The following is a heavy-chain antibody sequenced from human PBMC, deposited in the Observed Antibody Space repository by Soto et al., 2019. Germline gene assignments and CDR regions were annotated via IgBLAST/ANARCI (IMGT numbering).Heavy chain of an antibody. V-gene: IGHV3-33*01. Sequence: QVQLVESGGGVVQPGRSLRLSCAASGFTFSSYGMHWVRQAPGKGLEWVAVIWYDGSNKYYADSVKGRFTISRDNSKNTLYLQMNSLRAEDTAVYYCARDSAPRLRSGELSRGNYFDYWGQGTLVTVSS. D-gene: IGHD3-16*02. CDR3: ARDSAPRLRSGELSRGNYFDY. J-gene: IGHJ4*02. CDR2: IWYDGSNK. CDR1: GFTFSSYG.